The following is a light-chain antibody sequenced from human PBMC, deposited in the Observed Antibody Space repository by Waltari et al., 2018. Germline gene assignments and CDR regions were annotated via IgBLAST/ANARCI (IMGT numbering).Light chain of an antibody. CDR3: QVWDSTTDHRV. CDR1: NIGDEN. J-gene: IGLJ1*01. CDR2: YNS. V-gene: IGLV3-21*04. Sequence: SYVLTQPPSVSVAPGKTARITCGGNNIGDENVHWYQQKPGQAPVGVIYYNSDRPSGIAEPFTGSNSGNTATLTIRRVEAGDEADYYCQVWDSTTDHRVVGTGTKVTVL.